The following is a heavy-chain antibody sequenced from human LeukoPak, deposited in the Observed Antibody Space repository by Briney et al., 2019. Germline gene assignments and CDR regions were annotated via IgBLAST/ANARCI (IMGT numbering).Heavy chain of an antibody. CDR2: IRSKAYGGTT. CDR3: TRVYCSSTSCYRSSRFDP. J-gene: IGHJ5*02. D-gene: IGHD2-2*01. V-gene: IGHV3-49*04. CDR1: GFTFGDYA. Sequence: GGSLRLSCTASGFTFGDYAMSWVRQAPGKGLEWVGFIRSKAYGGTTEYAASVKGRFTISRDDSKSIAYLQMNSLKTEDTAVYYCTRVYCSSTSCYRSSRFDPWGQGTLVTVSS.